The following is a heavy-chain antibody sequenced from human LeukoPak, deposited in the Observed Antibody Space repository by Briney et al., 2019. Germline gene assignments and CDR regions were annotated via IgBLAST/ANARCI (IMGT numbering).Heavy chain of an antibody. D-gene: IGHD3-16*01. CDR3: ARDGDYGDYGMDV. Sequence: PSETLSLTCAVYGGSFSGYYWSWIRQPPGKGLEWIGEINHSGSTNYNPSLKSRVTISVDTSKNQFSLKLSSVTAADTAVHYCARDGDYGDYGMDVWGQGTTVTVSS. CDR1: GGSFSGYY. J-gene: IGHJ6*02. CDR2: INHSGST. V-gene: IGHV4-34*01.